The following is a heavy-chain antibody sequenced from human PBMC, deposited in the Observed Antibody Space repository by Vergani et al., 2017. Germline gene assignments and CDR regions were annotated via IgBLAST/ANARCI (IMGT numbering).Heavy chain of an antibody. CDR3: ARRRRIQLWPPSLLWFDP. J-gene: IGHJ5*02. CDR2: INHSGST. D-gene: IGHD5-18*01. CDR1: GGSFSGYY. Sequence: QVQLQQWGAGLLKPSETLSLTCAVYGGSFSGYYWSWIRQPPGKGLEWIGEINHSGSTNYNPSLKSRVTISVDTSKNQFSLKLSSVTAADTAVYYCARRRRIQLWPPSLLWFDPWGQGTLVTVSS. V-gene: IGHV4-34*01.